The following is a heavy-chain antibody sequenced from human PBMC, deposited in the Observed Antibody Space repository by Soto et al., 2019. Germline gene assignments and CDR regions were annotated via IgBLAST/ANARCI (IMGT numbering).Heavy chain of an antibody. D-gene: IGHD2-15*01. J-gene: IGHJ4*02. Sequence: QLQLQESGSGLVKPSQTLSLTCAVSGGSISSGGYSWSWIRQPPGKGLEWIGYIYHSGSTYYNPSLKSTVTIAVDRSTNQFSLKLRSVTAADAAVYYCARGQVVAAQHWGQGTLVTVSS. CDR1: GGSISSGGYS. CDR2: IYHSGST. V-gene: IGHV4-30-2*01. CDR3: ARGQVVAAQH.